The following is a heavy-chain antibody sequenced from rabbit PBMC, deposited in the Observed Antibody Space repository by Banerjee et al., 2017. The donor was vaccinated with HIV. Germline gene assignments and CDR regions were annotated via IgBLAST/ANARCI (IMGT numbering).Heavy chain of an antibody. D-gene: IGHD1-1*01. CDR1: GFSFSNKYV. J-gene: IGHJ4*01. CDR3: ARDLACVIGWNFGL. V-gene: IGHV1S45*01. CDR2: ITTSSGNT. Sequence: QEQLEESGGDLVKPEGSLTLTCTASGFSFSNKYVMCWVRQAPGKGLEWIACITTSSGNTVYANGAKGRFTISKSSPTTVTLQMTSLTAADTATYLCARDLACVIGWNFGLWGPGTLVTVS.